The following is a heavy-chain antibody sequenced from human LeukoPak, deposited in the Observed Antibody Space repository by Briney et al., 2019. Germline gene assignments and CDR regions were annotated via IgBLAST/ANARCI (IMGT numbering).Heavy chain of an antibody. CDR1: GGSIGSYY. CDR3: ARETSQKGAHYMDV. D-gene: IGHD3-16*01. V-gene: IGHV4-59*01. Sequence: SETLSLTCTVSGGSIGSYYWSWIRQPPGKGLEWIGYTYYSGSTNYNPSLKSRVTISVDTSKKQFSLKLTSVTVADTAVYYCARETSQKGAHYMDVWGKGTTVTISS. J-gene: IGHJ6*03. CDR2: TYYSGST.